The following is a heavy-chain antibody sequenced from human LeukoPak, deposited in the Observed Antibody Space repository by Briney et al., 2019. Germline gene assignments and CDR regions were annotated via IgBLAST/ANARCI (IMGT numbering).Heavy chain of an antibody. CDR3: ARDGYYYDSSGYKSYYFDY. D-gene: IGHD3-22*01. Sequence: PSETLSLTCTVSGGSISSTDYYWGWIRQPPGKGLEWIGSIYYSGTTYYNPSLKSRVTISVDTSKNQFSLKLSSVTAADTAVYYCARDGYYYDSSGYKSYYFDYWGQGTLVTVSS. J-gene: IGHJ4*02. CDR2: IYYSGTT. CDR1: GGSISSTDYY. V-gene: IGHV4-39*07.